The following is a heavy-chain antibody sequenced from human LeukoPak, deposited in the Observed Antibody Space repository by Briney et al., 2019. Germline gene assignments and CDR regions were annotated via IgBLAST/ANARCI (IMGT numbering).Heavy chain of an antibody. CDR2: IYYSGST. J-gene: IGHJ6*02. CDR1: GGSISSYY. D-gene: IGHD3-3*01. CDR3: ARDRYDFWSGYRDHNNYYYGMDV. Sequence: PSETLSLTCTVSGGSISSYYWSWIRQPPGKGLEWIGYIYYSGSTNYNPSLKSRVTISVDTSKNQFSLKLSSVTAADTAVYYCARDRYDFWSGYRDHNNYYYGMDVWGQGTTVTVSS. V-gene: IGHV4-59*12.